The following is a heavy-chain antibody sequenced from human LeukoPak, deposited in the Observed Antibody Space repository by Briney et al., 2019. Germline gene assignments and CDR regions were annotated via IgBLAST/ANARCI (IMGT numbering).Heavy chain of an antibody. CDR2: IKQDGSEK. Sequence: GGSLRLSCAASGFTFSSYWMSWVRQAPGKGLEWVANIKQDGSEKYYVDSVKGRFTIPRDNAKNSLYLQVNSLRAEDTAVYYCARDVYSWYPLFGYYWGQGTLVTVSS. CDR3: ARDVYSWYPLFGYY. CDR1: GFTFSSYW. V-gene: IGHV3-7*01. D-gene: IGHD6-13*01. J-gene: IGHJ4*02.